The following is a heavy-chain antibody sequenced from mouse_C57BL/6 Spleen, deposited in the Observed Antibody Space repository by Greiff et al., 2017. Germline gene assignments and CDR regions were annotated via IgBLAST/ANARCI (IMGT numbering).Heavy chain of an antibody. D-gene: IGHD1-1*01. V-gene: IGHV5-9-1*02. CDR2: ISSGGDYI. Sequence: KLVESGEGLVKPGGSLKLSCAASGFTFSSYAMSWVRQTPEKRLEWVAYISSGGDYIYYADTVKGRFTISRDNARNTLYLQMSSLKSEDTAMYYCTRDPYGRDWYFDVWGTGTTVTVSS. CDR3: TRDPYGRDWYFDV. J-gene: IGHJ1*03. CDR1: GFTFSSYA.